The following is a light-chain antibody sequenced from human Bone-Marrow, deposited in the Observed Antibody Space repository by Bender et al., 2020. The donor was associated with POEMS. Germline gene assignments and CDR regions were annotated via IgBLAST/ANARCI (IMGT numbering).Light chain of an antibody. J-gene: IGLJ3*02. CDR3: SSYAPGGTWV. CDR2: DVN. Sequence: QSALTQPPSASGSPGQSVTISCTGTSSNVGGYVSVSWYRQHPGKAPQLIIFDVNSRPSGVSDRFSGSKSDNTASLTISGLQTEDEGDYYCSSYAPGGTWVFGGVTKLTVL. CDR1: SSNVGGYVS. V-gene: IGLV2-8*01.